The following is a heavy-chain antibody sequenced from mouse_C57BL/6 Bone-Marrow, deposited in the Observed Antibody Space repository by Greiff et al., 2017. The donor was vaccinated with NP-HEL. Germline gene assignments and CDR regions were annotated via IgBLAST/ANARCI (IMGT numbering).Heavy chain of an antibody. Sequence: EVKLQESGPGLVKPSQSLSLTCSVTGYSITSGYYWNWIRQFPGNKLEWMGYISYDGSNNYNPSLKNRISITRDTSKNQFFLKLNSVTTEDTATYYCAREGTTDPWFAYWGQGTLVTVSA. CDR1: GYSITSGYY. D-gene: IGHD1-1*01. CDR3: AREGTTDPWFAY. V-gene: IGHV3-6*01. CDR2: ISYDGSN. J-gene: IGHJ3*01.